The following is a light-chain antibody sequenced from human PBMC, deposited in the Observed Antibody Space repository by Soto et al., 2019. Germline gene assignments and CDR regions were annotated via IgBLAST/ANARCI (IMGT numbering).Light chain of an antibody. CDR3: PQYGTSPTWT. J-gene: IGKJ1*01. Sequence: EIVLTQSPGTLSLSPGERATLSCRASQSVSSSHLAWYQQKPGQAPRLLIYGASTRATGIPDRFSGSGSGTDFTLTISRLEPEDFAVYYCPQYGTSPTWTFGQGTKVEIK. V-gene: IGKV3-20*01. CDR2: GAS. CDR1: QSVSSSH.